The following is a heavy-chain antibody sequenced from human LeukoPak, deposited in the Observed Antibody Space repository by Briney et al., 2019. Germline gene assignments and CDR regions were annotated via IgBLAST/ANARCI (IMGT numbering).Heavy chain of an antibody. J-gene: IGHJ4*02. V-gene: IGHV3-23*01. CDR2: ISGSGGST. D-gene: IGHD5-18*01. Sequence: QPGGSLRLSCAASGFTFSSYAMSWVRQAPGKGLEWVSAISGSGGSTYYADSVKGRFTISRDNSKNTLYLQMNSLRAEDTAVYYCAKQGGYSYGSTPYYYFDYWGQGTLVTVSS. CDR3: AKQGGYSYGSTPYYYFDY. CDR1: GFTFSSYA.